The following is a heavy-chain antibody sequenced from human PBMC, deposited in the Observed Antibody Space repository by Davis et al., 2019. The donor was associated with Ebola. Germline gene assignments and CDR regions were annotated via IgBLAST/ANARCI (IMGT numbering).Heavy chain of an antibody. CDR2: ISNSGGST. CDR3: AKSRIAAAVLQHFDY. Sequence: GESLKISCAASGFNFYNYAMSWVRQAPGKGLEWVSAISNSGGSTYYAGSVKGRFTISRDNSKNTLYLQMNSLRVEDTAVYYCAKSRIAAAVLQHFDYWGQGTLVTVSS. J-gene: IGHJ4*02. V-gene: IGHV3-23*01. D-gene: IGHD6-13*01. CDR1: GFNFYNYA.